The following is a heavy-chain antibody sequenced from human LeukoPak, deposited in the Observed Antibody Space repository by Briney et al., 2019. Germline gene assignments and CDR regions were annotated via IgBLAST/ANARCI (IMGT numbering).Heavy chain of an antibody. CDR1: GFTFTNYG. CDR3: ARDWELLFDY. CDR2: ISSSGSYI. Sequence: GGSLRLSCAASGFTFTNYGMHWVRQAPGKGLEWVSCISSSGSYIYYADSVKGRFTISRDNAKNSLYLQMNSLRAEDTAVYYCARDWELLFDYWGQGTLVTVSS. V-gene: IGHV3-21*01. J-gene: IGHJ4*02. D-gene: IGHD1-26*01.